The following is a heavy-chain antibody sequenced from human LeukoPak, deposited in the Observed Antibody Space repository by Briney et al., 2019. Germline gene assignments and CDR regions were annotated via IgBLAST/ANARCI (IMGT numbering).Heavy chain of an antibody. J-gene: IGHJ6*03. CDR1: GGTFSSYA. D-gene: IGHD1-14*01. CDR2: IIPIFGTA. V-gene: IGHV1-69*13. CDR3: ARDKVESGILNYYYYTDV. Sequence: SVKVSCKASGGTFSSYAISWVRQAPGQGLEWMGGIIPIFGTANYAQKFQGRVTITADESTSTAYMELSSLRSEDTAVYYCARDKVESGILNYYYYTDVWGKGTTVTISS.